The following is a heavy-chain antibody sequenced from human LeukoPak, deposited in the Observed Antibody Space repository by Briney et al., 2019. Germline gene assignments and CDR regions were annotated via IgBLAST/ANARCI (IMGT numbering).Heavy chain of an antibody. J-gene: IGHJ4*02. D-gene: IGHD6-13*01. Sequence: GGSLRLSCAASGFTFSRDGMHWVRQAPGRGLEWVTLILNDGSNEYYADSVKGRFTISRDNSKNTLYLQMNSLRVEDTGVYYCAKDTNPSSTYHSQCDYWGQGTLVTVSS. V-gene: IGHV3-33*06. CDR2: ILNDGSNE. CDR1: GFTFSRDG. CDR3: AKDTNPSSTYHSQCDY.